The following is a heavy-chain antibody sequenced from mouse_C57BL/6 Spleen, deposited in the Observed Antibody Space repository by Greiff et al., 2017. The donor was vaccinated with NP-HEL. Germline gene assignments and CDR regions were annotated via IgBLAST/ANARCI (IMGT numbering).Heavy chain of an antibody. V-gene: IGHV5-17*01. Sequence: EVKLMESGGGLVKPGGSLKLSCAASGFTFSDYGMHWVRQAPEKGLEWVAYISSGSSTIYYADTVKGRITISRDNAKNTLFLQMTSLRSEDTAMYYCARRSYYSNSYAMDYWGQGTSVTVSS. CDR1: GFTFSDYG. CDR3: ARRSYYSNSYAMDY. D-gene: IGHD2-5*01. J-gene: IGHJ4*01. CDR2: ISSGSSTI.